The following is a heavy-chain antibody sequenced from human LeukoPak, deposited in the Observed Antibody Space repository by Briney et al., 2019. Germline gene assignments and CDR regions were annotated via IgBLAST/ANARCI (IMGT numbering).Heavy chain of an antibody. J-gene: IGHJ5*02. CDR1: GFTFSSYA. Sequence: SGGSLRLSCAASGFTFSSYAMNWVRQAPGKGLEWVSAISGSRGSTYYADSVKGRFTISRDNAKNSLYLQMNSLRAEDTAVYYCARGTGTTNTWGQGTLVTVSS. V-gene: IGHV3-23*01. D-gene: IGHD1-7*01. CDR2: ISGSRGST. CDR3: ARGTGTTNT.